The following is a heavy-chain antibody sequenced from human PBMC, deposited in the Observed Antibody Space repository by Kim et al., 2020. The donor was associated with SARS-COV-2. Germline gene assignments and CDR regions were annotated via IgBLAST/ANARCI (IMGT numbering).Heavy chain of an antibody. V-gene: IGHV1-3*01. Sequence: ASVKVSCKASGYTFTDYSIHWVRQAPGQGLEWMGWINEGNGNTRYSQKFQGRVTFTRDTSANTMDMELSSLRSEDTAVYFCARALLHSYDSWGQGTLVTV. CDR2: INEGNGNT. D-gene: IGHD3-22*01. CDR1: GYTFTDYS. CDR3: ARALLHSYDS. J-gene: IGHJ5*01.